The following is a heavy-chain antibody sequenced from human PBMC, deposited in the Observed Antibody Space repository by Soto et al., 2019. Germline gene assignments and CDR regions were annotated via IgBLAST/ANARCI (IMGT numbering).Heavy chain of an antibody. J-gene: IGHJ5*02. Sequence: QVQLVQSGAEVKKPGSSVKVSCKASGGTFSSYAISWVRQAPGQGLEWMGGIIPIFGTANYAQKFQGRVTITADEATSTAYMELSSLRSEDTAVYYCARITMVRGVTHNWFDPWGQGTLVTVSS. CDR1: GGTFSSYA. D-gene: IGHD3-10*01. CDR2: IIPIFGTA. CDR3: ARITMVRGVTHNWFDP. V-gene: IGHV1-69*01.